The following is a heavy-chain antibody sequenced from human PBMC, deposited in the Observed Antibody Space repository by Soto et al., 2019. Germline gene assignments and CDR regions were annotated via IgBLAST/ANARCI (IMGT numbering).Heavy chain of an antibody. D-gene: IGHD3-22*01. V-gene: IGHV3-74*01. J-gene: IGHJ4*02. CDR2: INSDGIST. CDR1: GFTFSTYW. Sequence: EVQLVESGGGLVQPGGSLRLSCAASGFTFSTYWLHWVRQAPGKGLVWVSRINSDGISTTYANSVKGRFTISRDNAKNTLYLQMNSLRAEDTAVYYCARDRVVITHTGDYWGQGTLVTVSS. CDR3: ARDRVVITHTGDY.